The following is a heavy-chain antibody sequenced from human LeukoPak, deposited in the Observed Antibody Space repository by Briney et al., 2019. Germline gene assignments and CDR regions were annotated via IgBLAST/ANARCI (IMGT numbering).Heavy chain of an antibody. CDR2: IRSKANSYAT. CDR1: GFTFSGSA. J-gene: IGHJ4*02. D-gene: IGHD2-2*01. Sequence: GGSLRLSCAASGFTFSGSAMHWVRQASGKGLEWVGRIRSKANSYATAYAASVKGRFTISRDDSKNTAYLQMNSLKTEDTAVYYCTRRADQFDYRGQGTLVTVSS. V-gene: IGHV3-73*01. CDR3: TRRADQFDY.